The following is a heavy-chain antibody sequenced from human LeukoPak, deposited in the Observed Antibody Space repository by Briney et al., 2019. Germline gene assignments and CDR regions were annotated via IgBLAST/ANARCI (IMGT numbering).Heavy chain of an antibody. J-gene: IGHJ4*02. V-gene: IGHV3-48*03. Sequence: PGGSLRLSCAASGFSFSSYEMNWVRQAPGKGLEWVSYISASGTTIYYADSVKGRFTISRDNAEKSLYLQMNSLRAEDTAVYYCARESMATIDYWGQGTLVTVSS. CDR3: ARESMATIDY. D-gene: IGHD5-24*01. CDR1: GFSFSSYE. CDR2: ISASGTTI.